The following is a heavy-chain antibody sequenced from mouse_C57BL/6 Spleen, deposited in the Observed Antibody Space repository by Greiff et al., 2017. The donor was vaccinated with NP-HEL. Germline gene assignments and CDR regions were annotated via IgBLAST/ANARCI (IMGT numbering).Heavy chain of an antibody. J-gene: IGHJ2*01. V-gene: IGHV14-4*01. Sequence: VQLQQSGAELVRPGASVKLSCTASGFNIKDDYMHWVKPRPEQGLEWIGWIDPENGDTEYASKFQGKATITADTSSNTAYLQLSSLTSEDTAVYYCTTSYSKDYWGQGTTLTVSS. CDR1: GFNIKDDY. D-gene: IGHD2-5*01. CDR2: IDPENGDT. CDR3: TTSYSKDY.